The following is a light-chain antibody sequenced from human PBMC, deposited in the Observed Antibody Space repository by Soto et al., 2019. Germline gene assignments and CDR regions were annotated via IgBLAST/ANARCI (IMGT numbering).Light chain of an antibody. Sequence: QSVLTQPPSVSGAPGQRVTISCTGSSSNIGAGYDVHWYQQVPGTAPKLLIYGNNNRPSGVPDRFSGSKSGTSASLAITGLQAEDEADDYCQSYDSSLSGWGVFGGGTKVTVL. CDR1: SSNIGAGYD. V-gene: IGLV1-40*01. CDR3: QSYDSSLSGWGV. CDR2: GNN. J-gene: IGLJ2*01.